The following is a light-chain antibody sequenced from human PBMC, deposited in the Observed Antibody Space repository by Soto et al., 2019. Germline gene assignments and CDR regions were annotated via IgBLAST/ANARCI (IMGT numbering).Light chain of an antibody. CDR2: AAS. CDR1: QGMSTS. Sequence: DIQMTQSPSSLSASLGDRDTITCLASQGMSTSLAWYHQKPGKVPNLLIYAASTLQSGVPSRFSGSRSGTDFTLTISSLQPEDVANYYCQKDDSAPFTIRPATQVHIQ. CDR3: QKDDSAPFT. J-gene: IGKJ3*01. V-gene: IGKV1-27*01.